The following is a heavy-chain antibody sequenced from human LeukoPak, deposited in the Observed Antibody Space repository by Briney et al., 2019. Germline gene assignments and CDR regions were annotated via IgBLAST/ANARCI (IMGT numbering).Heavy chain of an antibody. V-gene: IGHV3-23*01. CDR3: ARVLPYDYINRFDR. CDR1: GFTFSSYA. D-gene: IGHD4-11*01. Sequence: QPGGSLRLSCAASGFTFSSYATSWARQAPGKGLEWVSAISGSGGSTYYADSVKGRFTIPRDNSKNTLYLQMNSLRAEDTAVYYCARVLPYDYINRFDRWGQGTLVTVSS. CDR2: ISGSGGST. J-gene: IGHJ5*02.